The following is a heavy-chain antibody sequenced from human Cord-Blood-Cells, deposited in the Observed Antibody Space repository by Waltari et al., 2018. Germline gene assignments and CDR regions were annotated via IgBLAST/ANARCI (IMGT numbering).Heavy chain of an antibody. CDR3: ARNLEQLAPGNYYYYGMDV. CDR1: GYTFTGYY. V-gene: IGHV1-2*04. CDR2: INHNSGGT. D-gene: IGHD6-6*01. J-gene: IGHJ6*02. Sequence: QVQLVQSGAEVKKPGASVKVSCKASGYTFTGYYMHWVRQAPGQGLEWMGWINHNSGGTNYAQKFQGWVTMTRDTSISTAYMELSRLRSDDTAVYYCARNLEQLAPGNYYYYGMDVWGQGTTVTVSS.